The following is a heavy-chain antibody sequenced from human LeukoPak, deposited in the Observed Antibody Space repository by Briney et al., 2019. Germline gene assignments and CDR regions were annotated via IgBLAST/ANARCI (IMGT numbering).Heavy chain of an antibody. CDR2: IYNSGST. D-gene: IGHD3-16*02. Sequence: SQTLSLTCTVSGGSISSGSHYWSWIRQPAGKGLEWIGRIYNSGSTNYNPSLKSRVTISVDTSKNQCSLKVSSVTAADTAVYYCARVAYDYVWGSYRPGVWFDPWGQGTLVTVSS. CDR1: GGSISSGSHY. V-gene: IGHV4-61*02. J-gene: IGHJ5*02. CDR3: ARVAYDYVWGSYRPGVWFDP.